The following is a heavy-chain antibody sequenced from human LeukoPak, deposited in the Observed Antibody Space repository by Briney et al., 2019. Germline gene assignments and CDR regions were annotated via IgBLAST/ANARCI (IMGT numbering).Heavy chain of an antibody. CDR1: GYSISSGYY. CDR3: ARSRGVPNFDN. D-gene: IGHD3-10*01. J-gene: IGHJ4*02. CDR2: IYHSGST. V-gene: IGHV4-38-2*02. Sequence: PSETLSLTCTVSGYSISSGYYWGWIRQPPGKGLEWIGSIYHSGSTYYNPSLKSRVTISVDTSKNQFSLKLSSVTAADTAVYYCARSRGVPNFDNWGQGTLVTVSS.